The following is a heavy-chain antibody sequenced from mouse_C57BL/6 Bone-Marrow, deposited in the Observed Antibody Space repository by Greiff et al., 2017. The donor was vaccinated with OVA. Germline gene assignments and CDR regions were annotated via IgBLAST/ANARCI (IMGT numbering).Heavy chain of an antibody. CDR3: TRAYYYGSSFLDY. CDR2: ISSGGDYI. Sequence: EVMLVESGEGLVKPGGSLKLSCAASGFTFSSYAMSWVRQTPEKRLEWVAYISSGGDYIYYADTVKGRFTISRDNARNTLYLQMSSLKSEDTAMYYCTRAYYYGSSFLDYWGQGTTLTVSS. D-gene: IGHD1-1*01. J-gene: IGHJ2*01. V-gene: IGHV5-9-1*02. CDR1: GFTFSSYA.